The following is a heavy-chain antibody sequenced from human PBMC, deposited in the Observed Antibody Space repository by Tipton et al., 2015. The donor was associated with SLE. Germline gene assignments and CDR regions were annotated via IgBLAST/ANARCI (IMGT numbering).Heavy chain of an antibody. CDR2: IYYSGST. J-gene: IGHJ4*02. V-gene: IGHV4-61*05. D-gene: IGHD6-19*01. Sequence: TLSLTCTVSGGSISSSSYYWGWIRQPPGKGLEWIGYIYYSGSTNYNPSLKSRVTISVDTSKNQFSLKLSSVTAADTAVYYCARRAVADTDYWGQGTLVTVSS. CDR3: ARRAVADTDY. CDR1: GGSISSSSYY.